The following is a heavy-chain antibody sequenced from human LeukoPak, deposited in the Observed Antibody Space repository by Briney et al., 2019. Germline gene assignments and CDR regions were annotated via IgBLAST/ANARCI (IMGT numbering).Heavy chain of an antibody. CDR3: ARAPPHDYGDYRTFDI. D-gene: IGHD4-17*01. V-gene: IGHV1-18*01. Sequence: ASVKVSCKASGGTFSSYAISWVRQAPGQGLEWMGWISAYNGNTNYEQMLQGRVTMTTDTYTSTAYMELRSLRSDDTAIYYCARAPPHDYGDYRTFDIWGQGTMVAVSS. CDR1: GGTFSSYA. J-gene: IGHJ3*02. CDR2: ISAYNGNT.